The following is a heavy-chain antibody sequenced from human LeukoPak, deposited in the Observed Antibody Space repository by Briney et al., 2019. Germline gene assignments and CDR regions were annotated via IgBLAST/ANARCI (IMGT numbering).Heavy chain of an antibody. CDR3: ARGKVTYYYDSSGYYP. J-gene: IGHJ5*02. Sequence: SETLSLTCAVYGGSFSGYYWSWIRQPPGKGLEWIGEINHSGSTNYNPSLKSRVTISVDTSENQFSLKLSSVTAADTAVYYCARGKVTYYYDSSGYYPWGQGTLVTVSS. V-gene: IGHV4-34*01. CDR2: INHSGST. D-gene: IGHD3-22*01. CDR1: GGSFSGYY.